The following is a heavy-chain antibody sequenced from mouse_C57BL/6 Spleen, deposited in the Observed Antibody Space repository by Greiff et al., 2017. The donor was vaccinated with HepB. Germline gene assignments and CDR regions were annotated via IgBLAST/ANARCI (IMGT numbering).Heavy chain of an antibody. V-gene: IGHV1-62-2*01. J-gene: IGHJ2*01. CDR3: ARHEGSLNWDSYYFDY. Sequence: QVQLKESGAELVKPGASVKLSCKASGYTFTEYTIHWVKQRSGQGLEWIGWFYPGSGSIKYNEKFKDKATLTADKSSSTVYMELSRLTSEDSAVYFCARHEGSLNWDSYYFDYWGQGTTLTVSS. CDR2: FYPGSGSI. CDR1: GYTFTEYT. D-gene: IGHD4-1*01.